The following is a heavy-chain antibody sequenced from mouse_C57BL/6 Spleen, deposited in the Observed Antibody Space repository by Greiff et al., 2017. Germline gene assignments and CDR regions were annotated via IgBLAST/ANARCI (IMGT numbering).Heavy chain of an antibody. J-gene: IGHJ4*01. CDR3: VSLSNWDVSYAMDY. CDR2: IRSKSNNYAT. D-gene: IGHD4-1*01. V-gene: IGHV10-1*01. Sequence: EVQLVESGGGLVQPKGSLKLSCAASGFSFNTYAMNWVRQAPGKGLEWVARIRSKSNNYATYYADSVKDRFTISRDDSESMLYLQMNNLKTEDTAMYYCVSLSNWDVSYAMDYWGQGTSVTVSS. CDR1: GFSFNTYA.